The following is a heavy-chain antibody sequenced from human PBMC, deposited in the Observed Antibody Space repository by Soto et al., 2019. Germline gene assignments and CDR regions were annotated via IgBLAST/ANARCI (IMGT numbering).Heavy chain of an antibody. CDR2: IYYTGST. J-gene: IGHJ5*02. CDR1: GGSISSACYD. D-gene: IGHD3-3*01. Sequence: SRSPTCTVSGGSISSACYDWSWIRQPPVKGLEWIGYIYYTGSTYYNPSPKSRVTRSVDTAKNQFSLKLSSVTAADTAVYYCSRGGPIFANWFDPWGQGTLVTVSS. CDR3: SRGGPIFANWFDP. V-gene: IGHV4-30-4*08.